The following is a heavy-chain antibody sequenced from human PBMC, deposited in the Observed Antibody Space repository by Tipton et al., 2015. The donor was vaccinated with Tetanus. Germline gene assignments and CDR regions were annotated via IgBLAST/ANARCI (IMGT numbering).Heavy chain of an antibody. V-gene: IGHV4-34*01. J-gene: IGHJ6*02. CDR3: AKDITVYGVDA. Sequence: TLSLTCTVSGGSISGYYWSWIRQTPGKGLEWIGDISHSGTTAYNPSPKSRVSMSVDASNNQFSLMLSSVTAADTGIYYCAKDITVYGVDAWGQGTTVTVSS. CDR1: GGSISGYY. D-gene: IGHD3-3*01. CDR2: ISHSGTT.